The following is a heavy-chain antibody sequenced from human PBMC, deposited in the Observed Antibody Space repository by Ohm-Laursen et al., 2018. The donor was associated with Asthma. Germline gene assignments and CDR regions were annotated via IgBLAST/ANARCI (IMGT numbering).Heavy chain of an antibody. CDR1: GYTFTSYG. CDR3: ARGYFDWLFPFGMDV. V-gene: IGHV1-18*01. J-gene: IGHJ6*02. D-gene: IGHD3-9*01. Sequence: SSVKVSCKASGYTFTSYGISWVRQAPGQGLEWMGWISAYNGNTNYAQKLQGRVTMTTDTSTSTAYMELRSLRSDDTAVYYCARGYFDWLFPFGMDVWGQGTTVTVSS. CDR2: ISAYNGNT.